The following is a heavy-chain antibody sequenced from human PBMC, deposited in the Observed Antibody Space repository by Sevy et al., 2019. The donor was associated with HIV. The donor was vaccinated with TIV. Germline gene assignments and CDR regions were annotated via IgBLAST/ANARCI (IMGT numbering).Heavy chain of an antibody. V-gene: IGHV3-53*01. CDR1: GFTVSGKW. CDR3: ARQKLSGARAWAFDL. CDR2: ISDFGST. D-gene: IGHD7-27*01. Sequence: GGSLRLSCAASGFTVSGKWMSWVRQAPGKGLDWVSVISDFGSTDYADSVKGRFTISRDVSKNTLHLQMNSLRAEETAVYYCARQKLSGARAWAFDLWGQGTMVTVSS. J-gene: IGHJ3*01.